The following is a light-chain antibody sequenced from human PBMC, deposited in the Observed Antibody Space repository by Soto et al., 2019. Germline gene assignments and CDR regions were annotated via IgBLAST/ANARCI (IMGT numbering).Light chain of an antibody. CDR3: QHYNTYSGT. CDR1: QSINTW. J-gene: IGKJ3*01. V-gene: IGKV1-5*03. CDR2: RAS. Sequence: DIQMTQSPSTLSASVGDRVTITCRASQSINTWLAWYQQKPGKAPKLLIYRASTLESGVPSRFSGSGSGTEFTLTISSLQPDDFSTYYCQHYNTYSGTSGPGTKVDI.